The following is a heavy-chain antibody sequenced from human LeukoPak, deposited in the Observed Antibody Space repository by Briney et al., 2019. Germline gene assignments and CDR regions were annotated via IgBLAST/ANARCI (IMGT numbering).Heavy chain of an antibody. CDR2: INSDGSTT. CDR3: AKDDSSGWYDY. CDR1: GFTFRSSW. V-gene: IGHV3-74*01. J-gene: IGHJ4*02. Sequence: PGGSLRLSCAASGFTFRSSWIHWVRQVPGKGLVWVSRINSDGSTTNYADSVKGRFTISRDNAKNTLYLQMNSLRAEDTAVYYCAKDDSSGWYDYWGQGTLVTVSS. D-gene: IGHD6-19*01.